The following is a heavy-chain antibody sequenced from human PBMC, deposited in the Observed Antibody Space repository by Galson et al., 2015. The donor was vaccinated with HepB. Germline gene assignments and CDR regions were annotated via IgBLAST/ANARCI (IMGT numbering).Heavy chain of an antibody. D-gene: IGHD2/OR15-2a*01. CDR2: ISYDGSDK. V-gene: IGHV3-30*03. CDR1: GFIFSSYG. CDR3: ASELSRTSG. J-gene: IGHJ4*02. Sequence: SLRLSCAASGFIFSSYGMHWVRQVPGKGLEWVAGISYDGSDKHYVDSVRGRFTISRDNARNTVFLQMNSLRVEDTAVYYCASELSRTSGWGQGTLVTVSS.